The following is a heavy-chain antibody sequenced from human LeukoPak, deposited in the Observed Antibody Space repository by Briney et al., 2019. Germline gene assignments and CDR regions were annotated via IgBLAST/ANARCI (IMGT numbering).Heavy chain of an antibody. CDR2: IYYSGST. V-gene: IGHV4-39*01. CDR1: GGSISSSSYY. CDR3: ARGRKQLVRGYFDY. J-gene: IGHJ4*02. D-gene: IGHD6-6*01. Sequence: SETLSLTCTVSGGSISSSSYYWGWIRQPPGKGLEWIGSIYYSGSTYYNPSLKSRVTISVDTSKNQFSLKLSSVTAAGTAVYYCARGRKQLVRGYFDYWGQGTLVTVSS.